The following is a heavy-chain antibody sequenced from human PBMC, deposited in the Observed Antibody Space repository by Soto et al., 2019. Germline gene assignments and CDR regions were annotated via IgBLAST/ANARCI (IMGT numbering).Heavy chain of an antibody. J-gene: IGHJ5*02. CDR1: GCSIIGDY. CDR3: ARFGTSPNGNWFDP. CDR2: VYHSWST. D-gene: IGHD3-10*01. V-gene: IGHV4-59*01. Sequence: SETLSLTCTVAGCSIIGDYWNWIRQPPGKGLEWIGYVYHSWSTKYNPSLKSRVTISVDTPKNQLSLKLSSVTAADTAVYYCARFGTSPNGNWFDPWGQGTLVTVSS.